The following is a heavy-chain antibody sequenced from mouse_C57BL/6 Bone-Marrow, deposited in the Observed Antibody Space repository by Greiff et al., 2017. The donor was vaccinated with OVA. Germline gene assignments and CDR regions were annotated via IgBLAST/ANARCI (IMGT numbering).Heavy chain of an antibody. CDR2: IDPENGDT. D-gene: IGHD1-1*01. Sequence: VQLQQSGAELVRPGASVKLSCTASGFNIKDDYMHWVKQRPEQGLEWIGWIDPENGDTEYASKFQGKVTITADTSSNTAYLQLSSLTSEDTDVYYCTTYYYGSRGYYWGQGTTLTVSS. CDR3: TTYYYGSRGYY. V-gene: IGHV14-4*01. CDR1: GFNIKDDY. J-gene: IGHJ2*01.